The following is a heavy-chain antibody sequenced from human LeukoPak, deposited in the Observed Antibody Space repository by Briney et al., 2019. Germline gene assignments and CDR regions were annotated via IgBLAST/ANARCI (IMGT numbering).Heavy chain of an antibody. D-gene: IGHD3-10*01. Sequence: GGSLRLSCAASGFTFDDYAMHWVRQAPGKGLEWVSLISWDGGSTYYADSVKGRFTISRDNSKNSLYLQMNSLRAEDTALYYCAKDGVWLGEGYYFDYWGQGTLVTVSS. V-gene: IGHV3-43D*03. J-gene: IGHJ4*02. CDR1: GFTFDDYA. CDR3: AKDGVWLGEGYYFDY. CDR2: ISWDGGST.